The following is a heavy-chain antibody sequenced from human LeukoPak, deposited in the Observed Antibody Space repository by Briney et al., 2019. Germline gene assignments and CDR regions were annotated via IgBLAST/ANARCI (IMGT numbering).Heavy chain of an antibody. J-gene: IGHJ4*02. D-gene: IGHD2-15*01. CDR3: TTRRQDGW. CDR1: GFTFSDAW. CDR2: IKSKSDGGTI. V-gene: IGHV3-15*01. Sequence: GGSLRLSCVGSGFTFSDAWMSWVRQAPGKGMEWVGRIKSKSDGGTIDYAAPAKGRFTISRDDSRNTLYLQMNSLKTEDTAVYYCTTRRQDGWWGQGTLVTVS.